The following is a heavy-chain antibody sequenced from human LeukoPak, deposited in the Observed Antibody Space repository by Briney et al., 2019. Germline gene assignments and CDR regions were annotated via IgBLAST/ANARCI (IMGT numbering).Heavy chain of an antibody. CDR1: GFTFNNYG. Sequence: GGSLRLSCAVSGFTFNNYGMHWVRQAPGNGLEWVAFIRNDGNTQYYADSVKGRFTISRDNSKNTLYLHMNSLTAEDTAVYYCAKGKDCSGGSCYVDYWGQGTLVSVSS. D-gene: IGHD2-15*01. CDR2: IRNDGNTQ. CDR3: AKGKDCSGGSCYVDY. J-gene: IGHJ4*02. V-gene: IGHV3-30*02.